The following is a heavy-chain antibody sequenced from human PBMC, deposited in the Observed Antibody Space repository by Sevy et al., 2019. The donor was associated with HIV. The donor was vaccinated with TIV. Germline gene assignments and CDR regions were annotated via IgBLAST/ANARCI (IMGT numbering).Heavy chain of an antibody. D-gene: IGHD6-13*01. CDR3: AREDLSSWYYYYYGMDV. CDR2: ISAYNGNT. CDR1: GYTFTSYG. Sequence: ASVKVSCKASGYTFTSYGISWVRQAPGQGLEWMGWISAYNGNTNYAQTLQGRVTMTTDTSTSTAYMELRSLRSDDTAVYYCAREDLSSWYYYYYGMDVWGQGTTVTVSS. J-gene: IGHJ6*02. V-gene: IGHV1-18*01.